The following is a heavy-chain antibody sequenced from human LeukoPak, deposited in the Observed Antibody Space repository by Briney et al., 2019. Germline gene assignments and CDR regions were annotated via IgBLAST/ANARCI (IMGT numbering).Heavy chain of an antibody. CDR3: ARARNDGSYYYYYMDV. V-gene: IGHV3-23*01. CDR1: GFTFSSYA. CDR2: ISGSGGST. J-gene: IGHJ6*03. Sequence: GGSLRLSCAASGFTFSSYAMTWVRQAPGKGLEWVSAISGSGGSTYYAESVKGRCTISRDNSKKTLFLQMNSLRAEDTAVYYCARARNDGSYYYYYMDVWGKGTTVTVSS. D-gene: IGHD1-1*01.